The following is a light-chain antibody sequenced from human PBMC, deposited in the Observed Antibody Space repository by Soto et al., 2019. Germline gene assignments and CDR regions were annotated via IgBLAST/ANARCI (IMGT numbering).Light chain of an antibody. Sequence: IQLTQSPSSVSASVGDRVTISLRASQTISSWLAWYQQKPGKAPKLLIYKASTLKSGVPSRFSGSGSGTEFTLTISSLQPDDFATYYCQHYNSYSEAFGQGTKVDI. J-gene: IGKJ1*01. CDR2: KAS. CDR3: QHYNSYSEA. CDR1: QTISSW. V-gene: IGKV1-5*03.